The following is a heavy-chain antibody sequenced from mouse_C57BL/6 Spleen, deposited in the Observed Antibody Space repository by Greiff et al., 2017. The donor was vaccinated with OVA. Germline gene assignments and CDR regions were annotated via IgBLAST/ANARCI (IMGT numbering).Heavy chain of an antibody. J-gene: IGHJ4*01. Sequence: VMLVESGPELVKPGASVKISCKASGYAFSSSWMNWVKQRPGKGLEWIGRIYPGDGDTNYNGKFKGKATLTADKSSSTAYMQLSSLTSEDSAVYFCARHSNYVYYAMDYWGQGTSVTVSS. CDR2: IYPGDGDT. D-gene: IGHD2-5*01. V-gene: IGHV1-82*01. CDR1: GYAFSSSW. CDR3: ARHSNYVYYAMDY.